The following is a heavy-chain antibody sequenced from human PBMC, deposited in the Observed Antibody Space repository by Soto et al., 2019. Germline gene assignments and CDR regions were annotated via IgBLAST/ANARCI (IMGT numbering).Heavy chain of an antibody. Sequence: SETLSLTCTVSGGSISSYYWSWIRQPPGKGLEWIGYIYYSGSTNYNPSLKSRVTISVDTSKNQFSLKLSSVTAADTAVYYCARESPVYSSSWYNWFDTWGQGTLVTVSP. CDR3: ARESPVYSSSWYNWFDT. V-gene: IGHV4-59*01. D-gene: IGHD6-13*01. CDR1: GGSISSYY. CDR2: IYYSGST. J-gene: IGHJ5*02.